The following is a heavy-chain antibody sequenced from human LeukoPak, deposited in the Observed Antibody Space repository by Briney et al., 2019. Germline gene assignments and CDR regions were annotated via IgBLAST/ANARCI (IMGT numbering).Heavy chain of an antibody. Sequence: GGSLRLSCVASGFTFSAYAMTWVRQAPGKGLEWVSSISVSGGGTYYADSVKGRFTISRDNSKNTLYLQMNSLRAEDTAVYYCAKDRGYDWFFDYWGQGTLVTVSS. V-gene: IGHV3-23*01. J-gene: IGHJ4*02. D-gene: IGHD5-12*01. CDR3: AKDRGYDWFFDY. CDR1: GFTFSAYA. CDR2: ISVSGGGT.